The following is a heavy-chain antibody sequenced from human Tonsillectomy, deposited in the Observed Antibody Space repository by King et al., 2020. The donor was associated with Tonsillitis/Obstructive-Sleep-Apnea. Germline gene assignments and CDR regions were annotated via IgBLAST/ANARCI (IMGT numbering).Heavy chain of an antibody. Sequence: QLVQSGAEVKKPGASVKVSCKASGYTFSSYGISWVRQAPGQGLEWMGWISGYNGNTDYEQKFEGRVSMTTDTSTSTAYMELGSLRSEDTAVYYCARTYCSGGRCYFPYYFDYWGQGTLVTVSS. CDR1: GYTFSSYG. V-gene: IGHV1-18*01. J-gene: IGHJ4*02. CDR2: ISGYNGNT. D-gene: IGHD2-15*01. CDR3: ARTYCSGGRCYFPYYFDY.